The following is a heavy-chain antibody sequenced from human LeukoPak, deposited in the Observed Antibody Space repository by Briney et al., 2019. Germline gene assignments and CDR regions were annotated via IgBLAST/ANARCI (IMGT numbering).Heavy chain of an antibody. CDR1: GFTFSNYA. CDR2: ISGNT. Sequence: GGSLRLSCAASGFTFSNYAMTWVRQAPGKGLEWVSTISGNTYYADSVKGRFTISRDNSKNTLYLQMNSLRAEDTAVYYCVKGLYYFQYWGQGTLVTVSS. J-gene: IGHJ4*02. V-gene: IGHV3-23*01. CDR3: VKGLYYFQY.